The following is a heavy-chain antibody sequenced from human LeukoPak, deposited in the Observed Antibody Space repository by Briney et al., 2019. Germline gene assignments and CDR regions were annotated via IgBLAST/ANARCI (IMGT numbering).Heavy chain of an antibody. J-gene: IGHJ4*02. CDR3: AAKDYFDY. CDR1: GFTFSTYV. Sequence: PGGSLRLSWAASGFTFSTYVMTWVRQAPGKGLECVSTMSGSSGSTYYADSVKGRFTISRDNSKNTLYLQMNSLRAEDTAVYYCAAKDYFDYWGQGTLVTVSS. V-gene: IGHV3-23*01. CDR2: MSGSSGST.